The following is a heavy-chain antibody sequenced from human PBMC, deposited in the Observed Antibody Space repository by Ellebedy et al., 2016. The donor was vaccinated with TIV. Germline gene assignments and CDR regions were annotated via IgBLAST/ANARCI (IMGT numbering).Heavy chain of an antibody. CDR2: IHYNGNT. V-gene: IGHV4-59*12. D-gene: IGHD3-10*01. CDR3: ARNYASGFSSYGMDV. J-gene: IGHJ6*02. CDR1: GDSITNYY. Sequence: SETLSLXCTVSGDSITNYYWSWIRQPPGKGLEWIGHIHYNGNTNYNPSLKSRVTISLGTSKNQFSLKLTSVTAADTAVFYCARNYASGFSSYGMDVWGQGTTVTVSS.